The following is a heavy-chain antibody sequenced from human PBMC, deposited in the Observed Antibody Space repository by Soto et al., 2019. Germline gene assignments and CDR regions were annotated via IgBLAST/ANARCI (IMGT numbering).Heavy chain of an antibody. D-gene: IGHD2-15*01. CDR1: GFTFSNYW. CDR3: SRDVVVGAKALNY. Sequence: VGSLRLSCAASGFTFSNYWMTWVRQAPGKGLEWVANIKEDGSEKHYVDSVKGRFTISRDNAKNSLYLQTNSLRVEDTAVYFCSRDVVVGAKALNYWGQGAMVTVSS. J-gene: IGHJ4*02. CDR2: IKEDGSEK. V-gene: IGHV3-7*01.